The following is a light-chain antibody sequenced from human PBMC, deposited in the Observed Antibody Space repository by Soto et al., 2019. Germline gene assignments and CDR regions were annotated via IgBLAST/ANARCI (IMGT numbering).Light chain of an antibody. Sequence: QSVLTQPPSVSAAPGQKVTISCSGSSSNIGRNYVSWYQHLPGTAPKLLIYDNDKRPSGIPDRFSGSKSGTSATLGITGLQTGDEADYYCGAWDNSLSVVVFGGGTKPPS. J-gene: IGLJ2*01. CDR2: DND. CDR1: SSNIGRNY. CDR3: GAWDNSLSVVV. V-gene: IGLV1-51*01.